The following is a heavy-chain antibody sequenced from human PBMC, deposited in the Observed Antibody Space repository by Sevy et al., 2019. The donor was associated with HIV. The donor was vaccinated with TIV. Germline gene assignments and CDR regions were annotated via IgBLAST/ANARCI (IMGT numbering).Heavy chain of an antibody. D-gene: IGHD6-13*01. Sequence: GSLRLSCTVSGGSISSYYWSWIRQPPGKGLEWIGYIYYSGSTNYNPSLKSRVTISVDTSKNQFSLKLSSVTAADTAVYYCARERQLVLDYWGQGTLVTVS. CDR2: IYYSGST. CDR3: ARERQLVLDY. J-gene: IGHJ4*02. V-gene: IGHV4-59*01. CDR1: GGSISSYY.